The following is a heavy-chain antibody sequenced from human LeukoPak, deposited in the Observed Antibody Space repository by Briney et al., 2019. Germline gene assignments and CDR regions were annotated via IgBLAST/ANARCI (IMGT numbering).Heavy chain of an antibody. CDR3: ARGRGSTTRHYYYGMDV. Sequence: GGPLRLSCAASGFTSSTYSMNWVRQAPGKGLEWVSSISISISYIYSADSVKGRFTISRDNAKNSLYLKMNSLRAEDTAVYYCARGRGSTTRHYYYGMDVWGQGTTVTVSS. CDR1: GFTSSTYS. D-gene: IGHD2-2*01. J-gene: IGHJ6*02. V-gene: IGHV3-21*01. CDR2: ISISISYI.